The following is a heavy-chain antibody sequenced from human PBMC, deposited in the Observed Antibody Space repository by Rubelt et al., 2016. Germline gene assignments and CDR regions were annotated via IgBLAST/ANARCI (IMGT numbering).Heavy chain of an antibody. V-gene: IGHV4-34*01. CDR2: INHSGST. CDR3: ARGGRFGELIGNGMDV. Sequence: QVQLQQWGAGLLKPSETLSLTCAVYGGSFSGYYWSWIRQPPGKGLEWIGEINHSGSTNYNPSLKSRVTISVDTSKNQFSLKLSSVTAADTAVYYCARGGRFGELIGNGMDVWGQGTTVTVSS. D-gene: IGHD3-10*01. CDR1: GGSFSGYY. J-gene: IGHJ6*02.